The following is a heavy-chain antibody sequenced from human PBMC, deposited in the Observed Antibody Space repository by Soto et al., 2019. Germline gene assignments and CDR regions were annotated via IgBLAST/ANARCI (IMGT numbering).Heavy chain of an antibody. D-gene: IGHD6-19*01. CDR1: GDSVSSNSAA. CDR3: ARDGQQWLANDYYGMDV. Sequence: PSQTLSLTCAISGDSVSSNSAAWNWIRQSPSRGLEWRGRTYYRLKWYNDYAVSVKSRITINPDTSKNQFSLQLNSVTPEDAAVYYCARDGQQWLANDYYGMDVWGQGTTVTVSS. CDR2: TYYRLKWYN. V-gene: IGHV6-1*01. J-gene: IGHJ6*02.